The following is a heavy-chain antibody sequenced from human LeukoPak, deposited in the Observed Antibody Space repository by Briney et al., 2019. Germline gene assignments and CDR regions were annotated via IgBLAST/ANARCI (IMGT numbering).Heavy chain of an antibody. D-gene: IGHD1-26*01. Sequence: GGSLRLSCAAPGFTFSSYWMHWVRQAPGKGLVWVSRIKSDGSSTNYADSVKGRFTISGDNAKNTVCLQMNSLGDEDTAVYYCASAVGATTANYYNAMDVWGQGTTVTVSS. CDR3: ASAVGATTANYYNAMDV. CDR1: GFTFSSYW. CDR2: IKSDGSST. V-gene: IGHV3-74*01. J-gene: IGHJ6*02.